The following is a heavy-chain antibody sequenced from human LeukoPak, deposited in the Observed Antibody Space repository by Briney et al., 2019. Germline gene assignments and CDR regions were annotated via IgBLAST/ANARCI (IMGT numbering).Heavy chain of an antibody. CDR1: GFTFSDYW. V-gene: IGHV3-7*04. J-gene: IGHJ4*02. CDR3: ARVVYSSGWSYYLDY. D-gene: IGHD6-19*01. CDR2: IKQDGSEK. Sequence: GGTLRLSCAASGFTFSDYWMNWVRQAPGKGLEWVANIKQDGSEKYSLDSVKGRFTISRDNARNSLYLQMNSLRAEDTAVYYCARVVYSSGWSYYLDYWGQGILVTVSS.